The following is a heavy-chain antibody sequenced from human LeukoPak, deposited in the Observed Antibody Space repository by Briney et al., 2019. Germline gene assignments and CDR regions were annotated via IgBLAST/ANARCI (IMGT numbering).Heavy chain of an antibody. J-gene: IGHJ4*02. V-gene: IGHV3-30*04. CDR2: ISYDGSNK. CDR1: GFTFSSYA. D-gene: IGHD3-9*01. Sequence: HSGGSLRLSCVASGFTFSSYAMHWVRQAPGKGLEWVAVISYDGSNKYYADSVKGRFTISRENFKNTLYLQVNSLRAEDTAVYHCVKWGDYDVLTGYYDPDYWGQGTLVTVSS. CDR3: VKWGDYDVLTGYYDPDY.